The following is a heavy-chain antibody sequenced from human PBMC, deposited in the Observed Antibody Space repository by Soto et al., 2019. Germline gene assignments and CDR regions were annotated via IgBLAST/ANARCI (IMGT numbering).Heavy chain of an antibody. CDR3: ARDPGGATGFDP. Sequence: ASVKVSCKASGYTFTTYGISWVRQAPGQGLEWMGWISPYNGNTDYAHKLQGRVTMTTDTSTSTAYLELRPLRSDDTAIYYCARDPGGATGFDPWGQGTLVTGSS. CDR2: ISPYNGNT. D-gene: IGHD1-1*01. V-gene: IGHV1-18*01. CDR1: GYTFTTYG. J-gene: IGHJ5*02.